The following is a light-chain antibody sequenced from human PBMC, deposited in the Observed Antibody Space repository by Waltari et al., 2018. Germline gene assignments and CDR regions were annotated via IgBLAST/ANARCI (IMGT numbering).Light chain of an antibody. V-gene: IGLV2-23*01. CDR2: EAS. J-gene: IGLJ3*02. CDR3: CSFAASNTLV. Sequence: QSALTQPASVSGSPGQSITISCTGTSSVVVSYNLVSWYQQHPGKAPKLMIYEASKRPSGVSNRFSGSKSGRTASLTISGLQAEDEASYYCCSFAASNTLVFGGGTRLTVL. CDR1: SSVVVSYNL.